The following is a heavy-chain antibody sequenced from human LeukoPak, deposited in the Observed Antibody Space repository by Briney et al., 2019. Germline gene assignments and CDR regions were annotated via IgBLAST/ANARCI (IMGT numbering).Heavy chain of an antibody. J-gene: IGHJ4*02. CDR2: INPNSGGT. CDR3: APSVDIVAFY. Sequence: XVSCTASGYTFTGYYMHWVGQAPGQGREGMGWINPNSGGTKYAQKFQGRVTMTKDTAINTAYMELSRLRSDDTAVYYCAPSVDIVAFYWGQGTLVTVSS. CDR1: GYTFTGYY. V-gene: IGHV1-2*02. D-gene: IGHD5-12*01.